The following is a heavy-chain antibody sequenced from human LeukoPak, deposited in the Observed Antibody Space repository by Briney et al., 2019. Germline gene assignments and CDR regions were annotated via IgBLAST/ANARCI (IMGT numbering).Heavy chain of an antibody. CDR2: ISYDGSNK. V-gene: IGHV3-30*18. CDR1: GFTFSIYG. Sequence: GGSLRLSCAASGFTFSIYGMHWVRQAPGKGLEWVAVISYDGSNKYYADSVKGRFTISRDNSKNTLYLQMNSLRAEDTAVYYCAKGLAVAGTMVGDYWGQGSLVTVSS. D-gene: IGHD6-19*01. J-gene: IGHJ4*02. CDR3: AKGLAVAGTMVGDY.